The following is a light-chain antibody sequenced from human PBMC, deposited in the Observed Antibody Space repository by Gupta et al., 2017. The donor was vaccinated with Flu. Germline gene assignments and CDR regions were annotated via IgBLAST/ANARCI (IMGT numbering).Light chain of an antibody. Sequence: APTHPRSVCGSPGQSITISCTGASNDVGGSNHVSWYQQHPDKAPKLILYYVTERPSGVPDRFSGSKAGNTASLTISGLQADDDADYYCASHTGRVTWVFGTGTTVTVL. CDR2: YVT. CDR1: SNDVGGSNH. J-gene: IGLJ1*01. V-gene: IGLV2-11*01. CDR3: ASHTGRVTWV.